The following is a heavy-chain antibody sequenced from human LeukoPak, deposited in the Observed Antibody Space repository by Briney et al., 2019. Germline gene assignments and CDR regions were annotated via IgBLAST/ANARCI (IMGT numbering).Heavy chain of an antibody. V-gene: IGHV1-2*02. Sequence: ASVKVSCKASGYTFTGYYMHWVRQAPGQGLEWMGWINPNSGGTNYAQKFQGRVTMTRDTSISTAYMELSRLRSDDTAVYYCARVAPTTVTSARASYYYGMDVWGQGTTVTVSS. CDR3: ARVAPTTVTSARASYYYGMDV. CDR1: GYTFTGYY. J-gene: IGHJ6*02. D-gene: IGHD4-17*01. CDR2: INPNSGGT.